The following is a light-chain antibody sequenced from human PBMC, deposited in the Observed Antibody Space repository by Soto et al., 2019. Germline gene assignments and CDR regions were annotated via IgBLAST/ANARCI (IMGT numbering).Light chain of an antibody. V-gene: IGKV1-5*01. Sequence: DILMTQSPSFLSASVGDIVTITCRASQSISTWVAWYQQKPGKAPKLLIYAASTLQSGVPSRFSGSGSGTEFTLTISGLQPDDFATYYCQQYNSYSSFGQGTKV. CDR3: QQYNSYSS. J-gene: IGKJ1*01. CDR2: AAS. CDR1: QSISTW.